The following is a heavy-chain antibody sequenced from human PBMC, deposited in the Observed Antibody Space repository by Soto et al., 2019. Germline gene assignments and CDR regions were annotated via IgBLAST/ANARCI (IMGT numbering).Heavy chain of an antibody. J-gene: IGHJ3*02. CDR2: IYYSGTT. CDR3: ARGRGGTYDAVDI. Sequence: QVQLRESGPGLVKPSETLSLTCTVSSGSIGTYFWSWIRQPPGKGLEWIGYIYYSGTTNYNPSLKSRVTIFLDTSKTQFSLRPSSVTAADTAVYYCARGRGGTYDAVDIWGQGTLVTVSS. V-gene: IGHV4-59*01. D-gene: IGHD1-26*01. CDR1: SGSIGTYF.